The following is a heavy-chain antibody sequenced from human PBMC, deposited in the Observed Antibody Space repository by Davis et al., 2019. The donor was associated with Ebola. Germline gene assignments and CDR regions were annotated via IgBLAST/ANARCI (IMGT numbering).Heavy chain of an antibody. CDR1: GGSVSSGGYS. J-gene: IGHJ5*02. CDR3: AIQYSNGWFDP. Sequence: MPSETLSLTCTVSGGSVSSGGYSWSWIRQPPGKGLEWIGYIYYSGSTYYNPSLKSRVTISVDTSKNQFSLKLRSVTAADTAVYYCAIQYSNGWFDPWGQGTLVTVSS. CDR2: IYYSGST. D-gene: IGHD4-11*01. V-gene: IGHV4-61*08.